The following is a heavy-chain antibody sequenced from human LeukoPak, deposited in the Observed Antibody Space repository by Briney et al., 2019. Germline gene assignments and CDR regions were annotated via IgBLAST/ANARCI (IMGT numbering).Heavy chain of an antibody. CDR3: ARDRSSGWALDP. V-gene: IGHV3-74*01. J-gene: IGHJ5*02. CDR2: INDDGTYT. D-gene: IGHD6-19*01. Sequence: PGGSLRLSCALSGFTSSSYWMHWVRQVPGKGLVWVSRINDDGTYTVYADSVKGRFTISRDNAKNTLYLQMNSLRAEDTAVYYCARDRSSGWALDPWGQGTLVTVSS. CDR1: GFTSSSYW.